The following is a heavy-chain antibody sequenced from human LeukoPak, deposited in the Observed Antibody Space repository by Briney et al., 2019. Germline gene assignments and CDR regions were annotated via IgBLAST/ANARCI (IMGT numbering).Heavy chain of an antibody. CDR1: GYTFSEHG. V-gene: IGHV1-18*01. Sequence: ASVKVSCKASGYTFSEHGISWVRQAPGQGLEWMGWISAYNGNTNYAQNFQGRVTMTTETSTSIAYMELRSLRSADTAVYYCARNCYDSSGYDLNNFDYWGQGTLVTVSS. D-gene: IGHD3-22*01. CDR2: ISAYNGNT. CDR3: ARNCYDSSGYDLNNFDY. J-gene: IGHJ4*02.